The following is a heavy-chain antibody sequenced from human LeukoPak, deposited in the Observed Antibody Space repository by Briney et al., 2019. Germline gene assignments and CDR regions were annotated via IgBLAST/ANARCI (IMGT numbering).Heavy chain of an antibody. D-gene: IGHD6-19*01. J-gene: IGHJ4*02. V-gene: IGHV3-30*18. CDR1: GFTFSSYG. CDR3: AKDHGSGWYDY. CDR2: TSYDGSNK. Sequence: PGGSLRLSCAASGFTFSSYGMHWVRQAPGKGLEWVAVTSYDGSNKYYADSVKGRFTISRDNSKNTLYLQMNSLRAEDTAVYYCAKDHGSGWYDYWGQGTLVTVSS.